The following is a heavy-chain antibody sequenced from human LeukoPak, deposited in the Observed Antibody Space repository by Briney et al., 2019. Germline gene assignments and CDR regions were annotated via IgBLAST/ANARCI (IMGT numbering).Heavy chain of an antibody. J-gene: IGHJ3*02. D-gene: IGHD3-9*01. Sequence: GESLKISCKGSGYSFTSYWISWVRQMPGKGLEWMGRIDPSDSYTNYSPSFQGHVTISADKSISTAYLQWSSLKASDTAMYYCARHSADYDILTGASDDAFDIWGQGTMVTV. V-gene: IGHV5-10-1*01. CDR3: ARHSADYDILTGASDDAFDI. CDR1: GYSFTSYW. CDR2: IDPSDSYT.